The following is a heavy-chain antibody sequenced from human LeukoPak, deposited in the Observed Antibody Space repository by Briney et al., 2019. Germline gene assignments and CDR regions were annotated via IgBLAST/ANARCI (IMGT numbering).Heavy chain of an antibody. Sequence: PGGSLRLSCAASGFTFSSYWMSWVRQAPGKGLEWVANIKQDGSEKYYVDSVKGRFTISRDNAKNSLYLQMNSLRAEDTAVYYCASEADPGGRDRNYWGQGTLVTVSS. J-gene: IGHJ4*02. CDR3: ASEADPGGRDRNY. CDR1: GFTFSSYW. V-gene: IGHV3-7*01. CDR2: IKQDGSEK. D-gene: IGHD1-26*01.